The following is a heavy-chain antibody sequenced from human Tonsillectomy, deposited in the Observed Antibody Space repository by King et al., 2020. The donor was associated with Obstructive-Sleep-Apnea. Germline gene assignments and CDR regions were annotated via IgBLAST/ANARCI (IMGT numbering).Heavy chain of an antibody. V-gene: IGHV3-30*04. CDR1: GFTFSSYA. J-gene: IGHJ6*02. CDR3: ASLYCSSTSCRSLSYYYYGMDV. D-gene: IGHD2-2*01. CDR2: ISYDGSNK. Sequence: QLVQSGGGVVQPGRSLRLSCAASGFTFSSYAMHWVRQAPGKGLEWVAVISYDGSNKYYADSVKGRFTISRDNSKNTLYLQMNSLRAEDTAVYYRASLYCSSTSCRSLSYYYYGMDVWGQGTTVTVSS.